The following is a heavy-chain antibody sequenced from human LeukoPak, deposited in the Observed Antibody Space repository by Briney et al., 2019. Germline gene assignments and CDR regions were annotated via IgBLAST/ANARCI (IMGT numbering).Heavy chain of an antibody. Sequence: SETLSLTCTVSGGSISSYYWTWIRQPPGKGLEWIGYIYYSGSTNYNPSLKSRVTISVDTSKNQLSLKLSSVTAADTAVYYCARAGTTYWFDPWGQGTLVTVSS. CDR1: GGSISSYY. CDR3: ARAGTTYWFDP. V-gene: IGHV4-59*01. D-gene: IGHD1-7*01. J-gene: IGHJ5*02. CDR2: IYYSGST.